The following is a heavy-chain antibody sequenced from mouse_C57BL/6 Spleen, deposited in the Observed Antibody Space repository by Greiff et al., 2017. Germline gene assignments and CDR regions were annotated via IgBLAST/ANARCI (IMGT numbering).Heavy chain of an antibody. D-gene: IGHD2-4*01. J-gene: IGHJ4*01. CDR2: INPSSGYT. CDR3: ARDYDPYAMDY. V-gene: IGHV1-7*01. Sequence: QVQLQQSGAELAKPGASVKLSCKASGYTFTSYWMHWVKQRPGQGLEWIGYINPSSGYTKYNQKFKDKATLTADKSSSTAYMQLSSLTSEDSAIYYCARDYDPYAMDYWGQGTSGTVSS. CDR1: GYTFTSYW.